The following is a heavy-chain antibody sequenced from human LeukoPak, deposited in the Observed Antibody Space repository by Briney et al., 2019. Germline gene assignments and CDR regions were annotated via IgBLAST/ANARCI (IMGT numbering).Heavy chain of an antibody. J-gene: IGHJ4*02. CDR2: ITTSGANT. CDR1: GFTFSSYG. D-gene: IGHD3-22*01. V-gene: IGHV3-23*01. CDR3: AIMHGYYDGSGYWVQ. Sequence: GGSLRLSCAASGFTFSSYGMSWVRQAPGKGLEWVSFITTSGANTSYADSVTGRFTISRDNPRNTLYMQMNSLRDEDTALYYCAIMHGYYDGSGYWVQWGQGTLVTVSS.